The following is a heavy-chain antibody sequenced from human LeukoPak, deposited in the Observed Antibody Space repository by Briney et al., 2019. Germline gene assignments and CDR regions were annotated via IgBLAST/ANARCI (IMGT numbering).Heavy chain of an antibody. Sequence: KSSETLSLTCTVSGGSISDYYWSWIRQPPGKGLEWIGSIYYSGSTYYNPSLKSRVTISVDTSKNQFSLKLSSVTAADTAVYYCARRGTVTTERFDYWGQGTLVTVSS. J-gene: IGHJ4*02. V-gene: IGHV4-39*01. CDR2: IYYSGST. CDR3: ARRGTVTTERFDY. CDR1: GGSISDYY. D-gene: IGHD4-11*01.